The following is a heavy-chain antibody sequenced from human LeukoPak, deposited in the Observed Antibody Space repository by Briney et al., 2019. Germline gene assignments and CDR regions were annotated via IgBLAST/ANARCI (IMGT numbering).Heavy chain of an antibody. CDR2: IYTSGST. J-gene: IGHJ6*02. V-gene: IGHV4-4*07. Sequence: PSETLSLTCTVSGGSISSYYWSWIRQPAGKGLEWIGRIYTSGSTNYNPSLKSRVTMSVDTSKNQFSLKLSSVTAADTAVYYCARGRDIVVVPAATSMGSYYYGMDVWGQGTTVTVSS. D-gene: IGHD2-2*01. CDR3: ARGRDIVVVPAATSMGSYYYGMDV. CDR1: GGSISSYY.